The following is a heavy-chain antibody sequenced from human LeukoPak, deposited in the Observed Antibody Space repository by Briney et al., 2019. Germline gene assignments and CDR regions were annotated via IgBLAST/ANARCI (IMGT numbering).Heavy chain of an antibody. Sequence: GGTLRLSCAASGFTFSKCGMSWVRQAPGKGLEWVSVLSASGGSTYYADSVKGRFTISRDNSKNTLYLQMKSLRAEDTAVYYCAKDLTQQLGAFDYWGQGTLVTVSS. J-gene: IGHJ4*02. CDR2: LSASGGST. V-gene: IGHV3-23*01. CDR3: AKDLTQQLGAFDY. CDR1: GFTFSKCG. D-gene: IGHD6-13*01.